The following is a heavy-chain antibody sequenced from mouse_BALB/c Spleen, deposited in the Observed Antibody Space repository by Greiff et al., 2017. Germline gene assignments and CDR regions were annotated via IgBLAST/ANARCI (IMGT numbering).Heavy chain of an antibody. J-gene: IGHJ4*01. V-gene: IGHV1-80*01. CDR2: IYPGDGDT. D-gene: IGHD2-14*01. CDR3: ARNRYDDLYAMDY. Sequence: VQLKQSGAELVRPGSSVKISCKASGYAFSSYWMNWVKQRPGQGLEWIGQIYPGDGDTNYNGKFKGKATLTADKSSSTAYMQLSSLTSEDSAVYFCARNRYDDLYAMDYWGQGTSVTVSS. CDR1: GYAFSSYW.